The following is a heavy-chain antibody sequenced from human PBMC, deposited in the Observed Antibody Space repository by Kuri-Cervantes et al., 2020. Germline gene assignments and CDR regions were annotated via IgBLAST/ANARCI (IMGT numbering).Heavy chain of an antibody. CDR3: ARDDRIAVAGLHYYYYYGMDV. Sequence: GGSLRLSCAASGFTFSSYGMHWVRQAPGKGLEWVAVISYDGSNKYYADSVKGRFTISRDNSKNTLYLQMNSLRAEDTAVYYCARDDRIAVAGLHYYYYYGMDVWGQGTTVTVSS. J-gene: IGHJ6*02. CDR1: GFTFSSYG. CDR2: ISYDGSNK. D-gene: IGHD6-19*01. V-gene: IGHV3-30*03.